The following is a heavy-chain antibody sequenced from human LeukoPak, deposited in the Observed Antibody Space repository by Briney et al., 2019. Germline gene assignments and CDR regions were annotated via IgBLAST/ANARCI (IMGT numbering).Heavy chain of an antibody. Sequence: SETLSLTCAGYGGSFSGYYWSWIRQPPGKGLEWIGEINHSGSTNYNPSLKSRVTISVDTSKNQFSLKLSSVTAADTAVYYCARVGDQLLYYFDYWGQGTLVTVSS. D-gene: IGHD2/OR15-2a*01. CDR3: ARVGDQLLYYFDY. V-gene: IGHV4-34*01. J-gene: IGHJ4*02. CDR2: INHSGST. CDR1: GGSFSGYY.